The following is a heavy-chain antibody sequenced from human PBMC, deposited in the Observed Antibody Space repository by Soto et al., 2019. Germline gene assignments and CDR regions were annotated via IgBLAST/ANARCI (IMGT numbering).Heavy chain of an antibody. D-gene: IGHD2-15*01. Sequence: EVQLVQSGAEVKKPGESLRMSCKASGYRITSYWISWVRQMPGKGLEWMGKIDPSGAYTIYSPSFQGHVTISVDKSINTAYVQGSSLKASDSAIYYCVRHRGAAAATFYGMDVWGQGTSVTVSS. CDR1: GYRITSYW. CDR2: IDPSGAYT. V-gene: IGHV5-10-1*01. J-gene: IGHJ6*02. CDR3: VRHRGAAAATFYGMDV.